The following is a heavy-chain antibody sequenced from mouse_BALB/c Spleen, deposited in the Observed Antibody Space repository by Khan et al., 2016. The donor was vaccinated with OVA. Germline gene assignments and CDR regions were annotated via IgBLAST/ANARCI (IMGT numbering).Heavy chain of an antibody. CDR1: GYTFTSYT. D-gene: IGHD2-14*01. J-gene: IGHJ3*01. CDR3: VRDGAYHRNDGWFAY. Sequence: QVQLQQSGAELARPGASVKMSCKASGYTFTSYTIHWIKLRPGQGLEWIGFINPSNGYTNYNQQFKDKATLTADKSSTTVYMQLSSLTSDDSAVYNCVRDGAYHRNDGWFAYWGQGTLVTVSA. V-gene: IGHV1-4*01. CDR2: INPSNGYT.